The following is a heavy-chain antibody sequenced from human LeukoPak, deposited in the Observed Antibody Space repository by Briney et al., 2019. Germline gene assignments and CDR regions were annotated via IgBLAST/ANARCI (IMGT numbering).Heavy chain of an antibody. CDR1: GESFRGYY. CDR2: INHSGST. Sequence: SETLSLPCAVYGESFRGYYWRWIPQPPGKGLEWIGEINHSGSTNYTPSLKSRVTISVDTTKNQSSLKLSSVTAADTAVYYCARLPLRSRILSYPWGQGTLVTVSS. CDR3: ARLPLRSRILSYP. V-gene: IGHV4-34*01. D-gene: IGHD2-15*01. J-gene: IGHJ5*02.